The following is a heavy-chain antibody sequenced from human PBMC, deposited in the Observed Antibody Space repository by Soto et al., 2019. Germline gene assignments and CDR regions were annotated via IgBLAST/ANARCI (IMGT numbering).Heavy chain of an antibody. CDR2: ISYDGSIK. Sequence: QVQLVESGGGVVQPGRSLRLSCAASGFTFSSYAMHWVRQAPGKGLEWVAVISYDGSIKYYADSVKGRFTISRDNSKNTLYLQMNSLRAEDTAVYYCARELSGPEARGGQYYGMDVWGQGTTVTVSS. V-gene: IGHV3-30-3*01. CDR3: ARELSGPEARGGQYYGMDV. J-gene: IGHJ6*02. CDR1: GFTFSSYA. D-gene: IGHD2-15*01.